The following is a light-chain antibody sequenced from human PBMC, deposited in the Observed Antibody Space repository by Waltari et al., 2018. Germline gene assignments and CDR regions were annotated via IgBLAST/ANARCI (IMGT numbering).Light chain of an antibody. Sequence: QSVLAQPPSASGTPGQRITVSCSGSNSNIGSNTVNWYQQFPGTAPRLLIYSNNQRPSGVPDRFSASKSGSSAALAIYGLHSEDEADYYCSTWDGRLTGVVFGGGTKVTVL. CDR2: SNN. CDR3: STWDGRLTGVV. V-gene: IGLV1-44*01. J-gene: IGLJ2*01. CDR1: NSNIGSNT.